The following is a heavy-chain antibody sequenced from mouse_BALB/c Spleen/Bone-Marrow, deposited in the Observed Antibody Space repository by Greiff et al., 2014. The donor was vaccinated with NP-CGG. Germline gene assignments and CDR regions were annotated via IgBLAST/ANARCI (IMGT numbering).Heavy chain of an antibody. D-gene: IGHD2-3*01. V-gene: IGHV1-4*01. J-gene: IGHJ2*01. CDR2: IVPSSAYS. CDR3: AREGTDDGCYGHFDY. CDR1: GYSLTNYT. Sequence: VQLMESGAELARPGASVKMSCKASGYSLTNYTIHWVKQRPGQGLEWIAYIVPSSAYSNYNQKFKDRATLTADKSSITAYMQLSSLTSEDSAVYYCAREGTDDGCYGHFDYWGQGTTLTVSS.